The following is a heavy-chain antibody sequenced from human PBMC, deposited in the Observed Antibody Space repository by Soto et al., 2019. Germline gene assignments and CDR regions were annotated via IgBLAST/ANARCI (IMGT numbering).Heavy chain of an antibody. Sequence: QVQLQESGPGLVKPSGTLSLTCAVSGGSISSSNWWSWVRQPPGKGLEWIGEIYHSGSTNYNPSLKGRVIISVDKSKHHFCQKLSSVSAADTAEYYCTGVGDYASSSTWGQGTLVTVSS. CDR1: GGSISSSNW. V-gene: IGHV4-4*02. J-gene: IGHJ5*02. CDR2: IYHSGST. CDR3: TGVGDYASSST. D-gene: IGHD3-22*01.